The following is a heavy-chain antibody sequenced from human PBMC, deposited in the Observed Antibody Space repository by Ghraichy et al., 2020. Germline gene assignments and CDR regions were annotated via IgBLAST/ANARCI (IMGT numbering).Heavy chain of an antibody. Sequence: ASVKVSCKASGYTFTSYDINWVRQATGQGLEWMGWMNPNSCNTGYAQKFQGRVTMTRNTSISTAYMELSSLRSEDTAVYYCARRSRRTIFGVVIIGLDYWGQGTLVTVSS. V-gene: IGHV1-8*02. CDR3: ARRSRRTIFGVVIIGLDY. D-gene: IGHD3-3*01. J-gene: IGHJ4*02. CDR2: MNPNSCNT. CDR1: GYTFTSYD.